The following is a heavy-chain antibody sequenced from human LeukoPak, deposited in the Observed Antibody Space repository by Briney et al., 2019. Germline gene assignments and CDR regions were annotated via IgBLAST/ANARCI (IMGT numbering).Heavy chain of an antibody. J-gene: IGHJ4*02. V-gene: IGHV4-39*01. CDR1: GGSISSDY. CDR3: ARQDYYGSGKSDY. Sequence: PSETLSLTCSVSGGSISSDYWSWIRQPPGKGLEWIGSIYYSGSTYYNPSLKSRVTISVDTSKNQFSLKLSSVTAADTAVYYCARQDYYGSGKSDYWGQGTLVTVSS. D-gene: IGHD3-10*01. CDR2: IYYSGST.